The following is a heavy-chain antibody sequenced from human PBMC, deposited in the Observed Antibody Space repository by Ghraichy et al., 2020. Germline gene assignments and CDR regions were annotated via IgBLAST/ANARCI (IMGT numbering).Heavy chain of an antibody. D-gene: IGHD5-12*01. J-gene: IGHJ5*02. V-gene: IGHV4-30-4*07. CDR2: IYYSGST. CDR1: GGSISSGGYS. CDR3: ARNIVATINNWFDP. Sequence: TLSLTCAVSGGSISSGGYSWSWIRQPPGKGLEWIGYIYYSGSTYYNPSLKSRVTISVDTSKNQFSLKLSSVTAADTAVYYCARNIVATINNWFDPWGQGTLVTVSS.